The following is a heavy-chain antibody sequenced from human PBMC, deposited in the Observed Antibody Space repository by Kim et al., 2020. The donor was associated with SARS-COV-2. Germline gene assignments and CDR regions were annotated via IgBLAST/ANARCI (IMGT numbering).Heavy chain of an antibody. CDR1: GFTFSSYG. V-gene: IGHV3-33*06. D-gene: IGHD3-16*01. CDR3: AKDGGYYEYGMDV. CDR2: IWYDGSNK. Sequence: GGSLRLSCAASGFTFSSYGMHWVRQAPGKGLEWVAVIWYDGSNKYYADSVKGRFTISRDNSKNTLYLQMNSLRAEDTAVYYCAKDGGYYEYGMDVWGQGTTVTVSS. J-gene: IGHJ6*02.